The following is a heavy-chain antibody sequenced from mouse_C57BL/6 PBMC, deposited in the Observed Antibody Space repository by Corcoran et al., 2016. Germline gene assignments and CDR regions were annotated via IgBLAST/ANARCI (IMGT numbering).Heavy chain of an antibody. CDR1: GYPFTDYY. CDR3: AAAQAPFYAMDY. D-gene: IGHD3-2*02. V-gene: IGHV1-26*01. CDR2: INPNNGGT. J-gene: IGHJ4*01. Sequence: EVQLQQSGPELVKPGASVKISCKASGYPFTDYYMNGVKQSHGKSLEWIGDINPNNGGTSYNQKFKGKATLTVDKSSSTAYMELRSLTSEDSAVYYCAAAQAPFYAMDYWGQGTSVTVSS.